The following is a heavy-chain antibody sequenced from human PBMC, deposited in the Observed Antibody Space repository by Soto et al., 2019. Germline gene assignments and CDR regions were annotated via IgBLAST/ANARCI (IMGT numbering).Heavy chain of an antibody. CDR1: GGSISSNSYY. V-gene: IGHV4-39*02. Sequence: QLQLQESGPGLVKPSETLSLTCTVSGGSISSNSYYWGWIRQPPGKGLEWIGSIYYSGSTYYNPSLKHRVTISVDTSKKRFSLKLSSVTAADTAVYYSASYDYYGMGVWGQGTTVTVSS. CDR2: IYYSGST. CDR3: ASYDYYGMGV. J-gene: IGHJ6*02.